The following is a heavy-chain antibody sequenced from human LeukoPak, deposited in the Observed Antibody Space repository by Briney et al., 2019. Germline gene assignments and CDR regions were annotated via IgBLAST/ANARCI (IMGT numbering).Heavy chain of an antibody. CDR1: GYIFTSYG. CDR3: ARGLQENLAWLQAFSAFDI. V-gene: IGHV1-18*01. D-gene: IGHD6-19*01. J-gene: IGHJ3*02. CDR2: ISAYNGDT. Sequence: ASVKVSCKDSGYIFTSYGISRGRQAPGHGLEWMVWISAYNGDTNYAQKLQGRVTMTTDTSTSTAYMELRSLRSDDTAVYYCARGLQENLAWLQAFSAFDIWGQGTMVTVSS.